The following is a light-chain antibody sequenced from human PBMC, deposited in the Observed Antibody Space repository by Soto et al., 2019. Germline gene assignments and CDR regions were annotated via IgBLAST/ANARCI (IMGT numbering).Light chain of an antibody. CDR3: QQSYSTPMYT. CDR1: QSISSY. CDR2: AAS. Sequence: DIQMTKSPSSLSASVGDRVTITCRASQSISSYLNWYQQKPGKAPKLLIYAASSLQSGVPSRFSGSGSGTDFTLTISSLQPEDFATYYCQQSYSTPMYTFGQGTKLDIK. J-gene: IGKJ2*01. V-gene: IGKV1-39*01.